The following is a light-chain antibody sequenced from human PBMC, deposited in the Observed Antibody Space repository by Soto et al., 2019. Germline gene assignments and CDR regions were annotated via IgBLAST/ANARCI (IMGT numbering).Light chain of an antibody. J-gene: IGKJ1*01. CDR1: QSVTSNY. CDR2: GAS. Sequence: EIVLTQSPGTLSSSPGERATLSCRASQSVTSNYLAWYQQKPGQAPRLLIFGASIRDTGLPDRFSGGGSGTDFTLTISSLEPEDFAVYYCQQYGSSPGTFGQGTKVEIK. CDR3: QQYGSSPGT. V-gene: IGKV3-20*01.